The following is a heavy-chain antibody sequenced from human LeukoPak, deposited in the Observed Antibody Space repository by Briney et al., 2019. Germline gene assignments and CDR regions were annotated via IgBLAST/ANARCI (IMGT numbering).Heavy chain of an antibody. CDR1: GFTFGNYA. J-gene: IGHJ4*02. Sequence: PGRSLRLSCAATGFTFGNYAIHWGRQAPGKGLEWVAFISDDGSRQHYADSVKGRFTISRDNSKNTLNLQMNSLRAEGTAVYYCVKDRTGTYTLDYWGQGTLVTVSS. V-gene: IGHV3-30-3*01. CDR2: ISDDGSRQ. D-gene: IGHD3-10*01. CDR3: VKDRTGTYTLDY.